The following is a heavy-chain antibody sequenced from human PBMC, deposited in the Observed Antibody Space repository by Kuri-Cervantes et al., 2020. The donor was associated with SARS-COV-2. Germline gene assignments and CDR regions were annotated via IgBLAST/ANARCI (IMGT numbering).Heavy chain of an antibody. Sequence: GGSLRLSCAASGFTFSSYAMHWVRQAPGKGLEWVAVISYDGSNKYYADSVKGRFTITRDNAKNSLYLQMNSLRAEDTAVYYCARDGCYDSSGRYYYYGMDVWGQGTTVTVSS. V-gene: IGHV3-30*07. CDR1: GFTFSSYA. CDR2: ISYDGSNK. CDR3: ARDGCYDSSGRYYYYGMDV. D-gene: IGHD3-22*01. J-gene: IGHJ6*02.